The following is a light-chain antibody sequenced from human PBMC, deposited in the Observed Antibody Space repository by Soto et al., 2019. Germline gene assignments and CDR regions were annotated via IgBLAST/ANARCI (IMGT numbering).Light chain of an antibody. Sequence: QSVLTQPASVSGSPGQSITISCTGNISDVGGYNFVSWYQQYPGKAPKLMICDVSNRPSGVSNRFSGSKSGNTASLTISGLQAEDEADYYCSSFTGGNYVFGTGTKDTVL. J-gene: IGLJ1*01. CDR3: SSFTGGNYV. V-gene: IGLV2-14*03. CDR1: ISDVGGYNF. CDR2: DVS.